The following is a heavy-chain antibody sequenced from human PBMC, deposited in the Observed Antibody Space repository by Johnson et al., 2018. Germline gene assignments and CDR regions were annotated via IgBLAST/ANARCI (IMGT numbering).Heavy chain of an antibody. CDR3: ARGHHIAIWGDYYYQYMDV. CDR2: INHSGST. CDR1: GGSFSGYY. D-gene: IGHD3-16*01. Sequence: QVQLQQWGAGLLKPSETLSLTCAVYGGSFSGYYWTWIRQTPEKGLEWIGEINHSGSTNYNPSLKSRVTISVDTSKNHFSLKLSSVTAADTAVYSCARGHHIAIWGDYYYQYMDVWGKGTAVTVSS. V-gene: IGHV4-34*01. J-gene: IGHJ6*03.